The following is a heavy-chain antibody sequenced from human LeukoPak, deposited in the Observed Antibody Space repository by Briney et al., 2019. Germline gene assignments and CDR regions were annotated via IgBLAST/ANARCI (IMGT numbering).Heavy chain of an antibody. Sequence: GGSLRLSCAASGFTFSSYWMHWVRQAPGKGLVWVSRINSDGSSTSYADSVKGRFTISRDNAKNTLYLQMNSLRAEDTAVYYCARDHVPYYYDSSGSLGYWGQGTLVTVSS. D-gene: IGHD3-22*01. CDR2: INSDGSST. V-gene: IGHV3-74*01. CDR3: ARDHVPYYYDSSGSLGY. J-gene: IGHJ4*02. CDR1: GFTFSSYW.